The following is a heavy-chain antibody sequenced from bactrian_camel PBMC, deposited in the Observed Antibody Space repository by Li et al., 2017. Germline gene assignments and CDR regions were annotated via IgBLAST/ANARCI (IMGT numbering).Heavy chain of an antibody. CDR1: GFTLSDYA. Sequence: DVQLVESGGGVVQPGGSLRLSCAASGFTLSDYAMTWVRQGPGKGLDWVSSITNGHGSGTDYANSVKGRFTISRDNAKNTVNLQMNSLKPKDTAVYYCSAARGRAGPPPCPGQGTQVTVS. J-gene: IGHJ4*01. CDR2: ITNGHGSGT. D-gene: IGHD6*01. V-gene: IGHV3S35*01.